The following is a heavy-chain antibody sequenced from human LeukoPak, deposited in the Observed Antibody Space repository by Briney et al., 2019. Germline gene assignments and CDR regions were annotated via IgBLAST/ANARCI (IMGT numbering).Heavy chain of an antibody. D-gene: IGHD6-6*01. V-gene: IGHV1-46*01. CDR2: INPSGGST. CDR3: ARVTARGIRYYYYYGMDV. J-gene: IGHJ6*02. Sequence: ASVKVSCKASGYTFTSYGISWVRQAPGQGLEWMGIINPSGGSTSYAQKFQGRVTMTRDTSTSTVYMELSSLRSEDTAVYYCARVTARGIRYYYYYGMDVWGQGTTVTVSS. CDR1: GYTFTSYG.